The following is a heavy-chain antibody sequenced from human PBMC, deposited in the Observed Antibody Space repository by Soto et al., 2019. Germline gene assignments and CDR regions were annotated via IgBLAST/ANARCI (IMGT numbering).Heavy chain of an antibody. Sequence: QVQLVESGGGVVQPGRSLRLSCAASGFTFSSYGMHWVRQAPGKGLEWVAVISYDGSDKYYADSVKGRFTISRDNSDNALDLQMDSLRAEDTAVYYCAKGVVVDTTYFQHWGQGTLVTVSS. CDR1: GFTFSSYG. J-gene: IGHJ1*01. V-gene: IGHV3-30*18. CDR3: AKGVVVDTTYFQH. CDR2: ISYDGSDK. D-gene: IGHD2-15*01.